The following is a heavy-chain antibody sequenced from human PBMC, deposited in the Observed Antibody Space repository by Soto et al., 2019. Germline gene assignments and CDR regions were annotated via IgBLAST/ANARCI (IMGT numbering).Heavy chain of an antibody. Sequence: PSKNIAITIAFYDGSFSGYYWRWIRQPPGQGLEWIGEINHSGSTNYNPSLKSRVTMPVDTSKNQFSLKLSSVTAADTAVYYCARVVWCSSGAYYFVMESWGHGSTVTVS. V-gene: IGHV4-34*01. J-gene: IGHJ6*02. CDR2: INHSGST. CDR1: DGSFSGYY. D-gene: IGHD3-22*01. CDR3: ARVVWCSSGAYYFVMES.